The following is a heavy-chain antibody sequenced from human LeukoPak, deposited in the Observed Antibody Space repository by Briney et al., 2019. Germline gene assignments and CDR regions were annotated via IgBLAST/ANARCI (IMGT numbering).Heavy chain of an antibody. CDR3: ARMLSIGYFDY. D-gene: IGHD1-26*01. CDR1: GGSFSGYY. CDR2: INHSGST. Sequence: SETPSLTCAVYGGSFSGYYWSWIRQPPGKGLEWIGEINHSGSTNYNPSLKSRVTISVDTSKNQFSLKLSSVTAADTAVYYCARMLSIGYFDYWGQGTLATVSS. V-gene: IGHV4-34*01. J-gene: IGHJ4*02.